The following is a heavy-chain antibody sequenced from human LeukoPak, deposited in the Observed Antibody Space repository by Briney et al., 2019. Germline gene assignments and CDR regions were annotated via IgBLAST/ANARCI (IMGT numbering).Heavy chain of an antibody. Sequence: GGSLRLSCAASGFTFINYAMSWVRQAPGKGLEWVSVISGSGGTTYSADSVKGRVTISRDNSKNTLYLQMNSLRAEDTAAYYCARERGSSGGNTNGYFDYWGQGTMVTVSS. CDR3: ARERGSSGGNTNGYFDY. CDR2: ISGSGGTT. CDR1: GFTFINYA. D-gene: IGHD4-23*01. J-gene: IGHJ4*03. V-gene: IGHV3-23*01.